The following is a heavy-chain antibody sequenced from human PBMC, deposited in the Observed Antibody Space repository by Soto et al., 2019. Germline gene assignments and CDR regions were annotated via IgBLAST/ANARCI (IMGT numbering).Heavy chain of an antibody. CDR3: ARVDYRSSSGLRSSDS. J-gene: IGHJ5*01. D-gene: IGHD6-13*01. CDR2: ISAYNGNT. CDR1: GYTFTSYG. V-gene: IGHV1-18*01. Sequence: ASVKVSCKASGYTFTSYGISWVRQAPGQGLEWMGWISAYNGNTNYAQKLQGRVTMTTDTSTSTAYMELRSLRSDDTAVYYCARVDYRSSSGLRSSDSWGQGTLVTVSS.